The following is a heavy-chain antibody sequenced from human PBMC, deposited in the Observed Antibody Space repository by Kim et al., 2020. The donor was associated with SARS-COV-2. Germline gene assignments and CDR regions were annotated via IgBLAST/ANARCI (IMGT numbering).Heavy chain of an antibody. CDR1: GFTFGDYA. Sequence: GGSLRLSCTASGFTFGDYAMSWFRQAPGKGLEWVGFIRSKAYGGTTEYAASVKGRFTISRDDSKSIAYLQMNSLKTEDTAVYYCTREEGVATDLGGSDYWGQGTLVTVSS. CDR3: TREEGVATDLGGSDY. D-gene: IGHD5-12*01. J-gene: IGHJ4*02. CDR2: IRSKAYGGTT. V-gene: IGHV3-49*03.